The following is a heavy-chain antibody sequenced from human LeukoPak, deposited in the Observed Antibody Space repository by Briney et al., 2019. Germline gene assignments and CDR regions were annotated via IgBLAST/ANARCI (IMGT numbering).Heavy chain of an antibody. CDR3: ARVRVDYGDYNFDY. CDR2: IYYSGST. CDR1: GGSFSGYY. J-gene: IGHJ4*02. D-gene: IGHD4-17*01. V-gene: IGHV4-31*11. Sequence: PSETLSLTCAVYGGSFSGYYWSWIRQHPGKGLEWIGYIYYSGSTYYNPSLKSRVTISVDTSKNQFSLKLSSVTAADTAVYYCARVRVDYGDYNFDYWGQGTLVTVSS.